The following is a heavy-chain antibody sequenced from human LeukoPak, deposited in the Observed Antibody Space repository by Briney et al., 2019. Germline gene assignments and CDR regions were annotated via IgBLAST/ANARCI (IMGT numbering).Heavy chain of an antibody. CDR1: GYTFNSYY. J-gene: IGHJ4*02. CDR3: ARGTSGYAPHDY. Sequence: VASVKDSCKASGYTFNSYYMHWVRQAPGQGLEWMGIINPSGGSTSPAQKFQGRVTMTRDTSTSTVYMELSSLRSEDTAVYYCARGTSGYAPHDYWGQGTLVTVSS. D-gene: IGHD5-12*01. V-gene: IGHV1-46*02. CDR2: INPSGGST.